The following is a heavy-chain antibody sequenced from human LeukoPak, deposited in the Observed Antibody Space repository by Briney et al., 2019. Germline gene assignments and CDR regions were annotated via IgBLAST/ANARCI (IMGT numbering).Heavy chain of an antibody. J-gene: IGHJ2*01. Sequence: GGSLRLSCAASGFTFSSYAMSWVRQAPGKGLEWVSAISGSGGSTYYADSVKGRFTISRDNSKNTLYLQVNSLRAEDTAVYYCAKSYYDSSGYYFYWYFDLWGRGTLVTVSS. CDR2: ISGSGGST. D-gene: IGHD3-22*01. CDR1: GFTFSSYA. CDR3: AKSYYDSSGYYFYWYFDL. V-gene: IGHV3-23*01.